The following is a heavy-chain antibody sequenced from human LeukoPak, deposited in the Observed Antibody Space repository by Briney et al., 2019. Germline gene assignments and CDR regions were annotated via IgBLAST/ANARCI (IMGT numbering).Heavy chain of an antibody. Sequence: GGSLRLSCEASGVTLSNAWISWVRQAPGKGLGWVGLIRSKTDGGTTDYAAPVQGRFIISRDDSKNTLYLQMNSLKTEDTGVYYCTTLFRLDPWGQGTLVTVSS. J-gene: IGHJ5*02. V-gene: IGHV3-15*01. CDR2: IRSKTDGGTT. CDR3: TTLFRLDP. CDR1: GVTLSNAW. D-gene: IGHD2-21*01.